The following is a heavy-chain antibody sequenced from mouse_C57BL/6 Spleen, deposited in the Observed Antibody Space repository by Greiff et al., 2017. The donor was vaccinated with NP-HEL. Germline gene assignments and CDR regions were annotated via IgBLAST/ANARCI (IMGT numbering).Heavy chain of an antibody. D-gene: IGHD4-1*01. CDR3: ARWAGTAWFAY. CDR2: IYPGSGST. V-gene: IGHV1-55*01. Sequence: QVHVKQPGAELVKPGASVKMSCKASGYTFTSYWITWVKQRPGQGLEWIGDIYPGSGSTNYNEKFKSKATLTVDTSSSTAYMQLSSLTSEDSAVYYCARWAGTAWFAYWGQGTLVTVSA. J-gene: IGHJ3*01. CDR1: GYTFTSYW.